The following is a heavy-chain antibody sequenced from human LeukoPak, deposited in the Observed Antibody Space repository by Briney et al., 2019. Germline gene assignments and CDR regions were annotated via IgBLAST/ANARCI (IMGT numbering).Heavy chain of an antibody. CDR3: ARLYYYDSSGYYPMDY. CDR2: ISAYNGNT. CDR1: GYTFTSYG. V-gene: IGHV1-18*01. D-gene: IGHD3-22*01. J-gene: IGHJ4*02. Sequence: GASVKVSCKASGYTFTSYGISWVRQAPGQGLEWMGWISAYNGNTNYAQKLQGRVTMTTDTSTSTAYMELRSLRSDDTAVYYCARLYYYDSSGYYPMDYWGQGTLVTVSS.